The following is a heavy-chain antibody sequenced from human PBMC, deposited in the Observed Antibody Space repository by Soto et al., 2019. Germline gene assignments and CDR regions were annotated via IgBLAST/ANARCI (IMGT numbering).Heavy chain of an antibody. V-gene: IGHV3-74*01. Sequence: EVQLVESGGGLVQPGGSLRLSCAASGFTFSSYWMHWVRQAPGKGLVWVSRINSDGSSTSYADSVKGRFTISRDNAKNTLYLQMNRLRAEDTAVYYCARTHHYYYYYMDVWGKGTTVTVSS. CDR3: ARTHHYYYYYMDV. CDR2: INSDGSST. CDR1: GFTFSSYW. J-gene: IGHJ6*03.